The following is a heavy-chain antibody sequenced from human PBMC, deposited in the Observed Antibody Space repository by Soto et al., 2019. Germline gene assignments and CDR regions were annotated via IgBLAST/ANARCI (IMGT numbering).Heavy chain of an antibody. CDR1: GVSISSYY. D-gene: IGHD3-10*01. CDR3: ARSPRNGFGEFSV. J-gene: IGHJ4*02. V-gene: IGHV4-59*01. CDR2: IFYTGST. Sequence: PSETLSLTCAVSGVSISSYYWSWIRQPPGRGLEWIGYIFYTGSTNYNPSLKSRVTISVDTSKNQFSLKLSSVTAADTAVYYCARSPRNGFGEFSVWGQGTLVTVSS.